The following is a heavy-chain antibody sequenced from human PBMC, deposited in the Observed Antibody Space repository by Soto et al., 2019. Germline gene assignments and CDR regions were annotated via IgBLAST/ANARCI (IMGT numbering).Heavy chain of an antibody. V-gene: IGHV1-69*02. CDR2: IIPILGIA. CDR3: ARVAGYISSWRPDY. D-gene: IGHD6-13*01. CDR1: GGTFSSYT. J-gene: IGHJ4*02. Sequence: QVQLVQSGAEVKKPGSSVKVSCKASGGTFSSYTISWVRQAPGQGLEWMGRIIPILGIANYAQKFQGRVTITADKSTSTAYMELSSLRSEDTAVYYCARVAGYISSWRPDYWGQGTLVTVSS.